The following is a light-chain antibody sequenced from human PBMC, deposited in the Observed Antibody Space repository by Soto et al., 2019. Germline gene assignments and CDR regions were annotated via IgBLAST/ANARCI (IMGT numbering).Light chain of an antibody. CDR3: QQLNSYPRT. Sequence: DIQLTQSPSFLSASVGDRVTITCRTSQGISSYLAWYQQKPGKAPKLLIYAASTLQSGVTSRFSGSGSGTDFTLTISSLQPEDVATYYCQQLNSYPRTFGQGTKLEIK. V-gene: IGKV1-9*01. CDR1: QGISSY. J-gene: IGKJ2*01. CDR2: AAS.